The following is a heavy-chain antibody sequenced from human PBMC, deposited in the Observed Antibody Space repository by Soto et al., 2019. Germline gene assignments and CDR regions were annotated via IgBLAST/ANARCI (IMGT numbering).Heavy chain of an antibody. CDR2: ISWNSGSI. CDR3: AKVARGLRRDYYYYMDV. CDR1: GFTFDDYA. J-gene: IGHJ6*03. D-gene: IGHD3-10*01. Sequence: GGSLRLSCAASGFTFDDYAMHWVRQAPGKGLEWVSGISWNSGSIGYADSVKGRFTISRDNAKNSLYLQMNSLRAEDTALYYCAKVARGLRRDYYYYMDVWGKGTTVTVSS. V-gene: IGHV3-9*01.